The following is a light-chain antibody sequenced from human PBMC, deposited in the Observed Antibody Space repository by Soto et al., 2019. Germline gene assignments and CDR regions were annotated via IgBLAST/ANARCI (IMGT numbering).Light chain of an antibody. CDR2: DAS. J-gene: IGKJ1*01. CDR3: QQYNSPWT. Sequence: DIQMTQSPSTLSASVGDRVTITCRASQSISSWLAWYQQKPGKAPKLLIYDASSFESGVPSRFSGSGSGTEFNLTISSLQPDDFATYYCQQYNSPWTFGQGTKVEIK. CDR1: QSISSW. V-gene: IGKV1-5*01.